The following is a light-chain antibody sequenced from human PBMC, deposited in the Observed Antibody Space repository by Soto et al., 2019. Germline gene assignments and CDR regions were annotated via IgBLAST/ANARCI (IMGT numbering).Light chain of an antibody. CDR3: AAWDDSLSGLV. V-gene: IGLV1-47*01. CDR2: RNQ. CDR1: SSNIGSNY. J-gene: IGLJ2*01. Sequence: QSVLTQPHSASGTPGQRVTISCSGSSSNIGSNYVYWYQQLPGTAPKHLIYRNQQRPSGVPDRFSGSKSGTSASLAISGLRSEDEADYYCAAWDDSLSGLVFGGGTKLTVL.